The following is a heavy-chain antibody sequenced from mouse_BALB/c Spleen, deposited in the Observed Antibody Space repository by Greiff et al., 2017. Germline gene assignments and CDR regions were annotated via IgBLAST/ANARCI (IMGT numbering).Heavy chain of an antibody. Sequence: VQLKQSGPELMKPGASVKISCKASGYSFTSYYMHWVKQSHGKSLEWIGYIDPFNGGTSYNQKFKGKATLTVDKSSSTAYMHLSSLTSEDSAVYYCARRNLYYFDYWGQGTTLTVSS. J-gene: IGHJ2*01. CDR3: ARRNLYYFDY. V-gene: IGHV1S135*01. CDR2: IDPFNGGT. CDR1: GYSFTSYY.